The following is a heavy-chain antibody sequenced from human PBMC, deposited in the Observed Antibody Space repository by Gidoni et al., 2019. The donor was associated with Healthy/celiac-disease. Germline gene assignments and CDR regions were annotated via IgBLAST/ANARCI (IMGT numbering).Heavy chain of an antibody. CDR1: GFTFDDSA. CDR3: AKTVSSGIAAGRYYFDY. CDR2: ISWNSGSI. D-gene: IGHD6-13*01. Sequence: EVQLVESGGGLVQPGRSLRLPCSSSGFTFDDSALHWVRQAPGKGLEWVSGISWNSGSIGYADSVKGRFTISRDNAKNSLYLQMNSLRAEDTALYYCAKTVSSGIAAGRYYFDYWGQGTLVTVSS. J-gene: IGHJ4*02. V-gene: IGHV3-9*01.